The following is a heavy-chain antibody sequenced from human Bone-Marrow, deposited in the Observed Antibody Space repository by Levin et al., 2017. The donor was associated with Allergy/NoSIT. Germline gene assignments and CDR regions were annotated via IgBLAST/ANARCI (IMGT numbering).Heavy chain of an antibody. Sequence: ASETLSLTCTVSGGSISSYYWSWIRQPAGKGLEWIGRIYTSGSTNYNPSLKSRVTMSVDTSKNQFSLKLSSVTAADTAVYYCARDFPPAHYDSSGYYYFSPGDYYYGMDGWGQGTTVTVSS. CDR3: ARDFPPAHYDSSGYYYFSPGDYYYGMDG. D-gene: IGHD3-22*01. CDR2: IYTSGST. J-gene: IGHJ6*02. V-gene: IGHV4-4*07. CDR1: GGSISSYY.